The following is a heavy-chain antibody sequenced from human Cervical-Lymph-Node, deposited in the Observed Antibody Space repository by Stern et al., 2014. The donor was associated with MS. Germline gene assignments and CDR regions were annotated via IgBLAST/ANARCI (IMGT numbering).Heavy chain of an antibody. CDR1: GYTFDGYA. J-gene: IGHJ5*01. CDR3: IKGTKRAVGAQDWFDS. Sequence: EVQLVESGGTLAQPGRSLRLSCAASGYTFDGYAMYWVRHRPGRGLEWVARITGISHRAIDADSVRGRFTVSRDYAKNTLFLQMSSLREEETAFYYCIKGTKRAVGAQDWFDSWGQGTLVTVSS. V-gene: IGHV3-9*01. CDR2: ITGISHRA.